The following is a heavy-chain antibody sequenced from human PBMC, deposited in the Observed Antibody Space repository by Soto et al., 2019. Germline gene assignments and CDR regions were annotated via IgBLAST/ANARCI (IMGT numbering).Heavy chain of an antibody. CDR1: GFTFSSYA. J-gene: IGHJ4*01. D-gene: IGHD3-10*01. V-gene: IGHV3-23*01. Sequence: WGSLRLSCAASGFTFSSYAMSWVRQPPGKGLERVSAISGSGGSTYYADSVKGRCTISRDNSTNTLYLQKNSFKTDEKSVYYFAKVPSRYYGSTSYGVYFDYWGQGTLVTVSS. CDR2: ISGSGGST. CDR3: AKVPSRYYGSTSYGVYFDY.